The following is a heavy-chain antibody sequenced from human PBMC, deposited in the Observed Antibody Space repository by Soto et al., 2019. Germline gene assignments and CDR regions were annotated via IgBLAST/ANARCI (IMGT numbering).Heavy chain of an antibody. V-gene: IGHV3-23*01. J-gene: IGHJ4*02. CDR1: GFTFSSYA. Sequence: GSLRLSCAASGFTFSSYAMSWVRQAPGKGLEWVSAISGSGGSTYYADSVKGRFTISRDNSKNTLYLQMNSLRAEDTAVYYCAKDRCSGGSCYSDRDYWGQGTLVTVSS. D-gene: IGHD2-15*01. CDR2: ISGSGGST. CDR3: AKDRCSGGSCYSDRDY.